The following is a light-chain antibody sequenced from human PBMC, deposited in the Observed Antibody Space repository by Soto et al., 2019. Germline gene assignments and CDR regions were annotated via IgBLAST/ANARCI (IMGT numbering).Light chain of an antibody. J-gene: IGKJ1*01. V-gene: IGKV4-1*01. CDR3: QQYYSTPPWT. Sequence: DIVMTQSPDSLAVALGERATINCKSSQSVFYSSNNKNYLAWYQQKVGQSPKLLIYWASTRESGVPDRFSGSGSGTDFTLTISSLQAEDVAVYYCQQYYSTPPWTFGQGTKVEIK. CDR1: QSVFYSSNNKNY. CDR2: WAS.